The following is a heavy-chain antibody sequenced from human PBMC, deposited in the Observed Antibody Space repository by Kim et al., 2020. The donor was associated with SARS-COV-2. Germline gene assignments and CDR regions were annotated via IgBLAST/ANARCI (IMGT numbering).Heavy chain of an antibody. CDR2: ITDNSART. CDR3: AKEVSNGFDI. Sequence: GGSLRLSCEASGFTFRSYAMNWVRQAPGKGLEWVSTITDNSARTNYADSVRGRSTISRDKSKDTLYLQMNSLRAEDTAVYYCAKEVSNGFDIWGQGTLVTVSS. V-gene: IGHV3-23*01. CDR1: GFTFRSYA. J-gene: IGHJ3*02.